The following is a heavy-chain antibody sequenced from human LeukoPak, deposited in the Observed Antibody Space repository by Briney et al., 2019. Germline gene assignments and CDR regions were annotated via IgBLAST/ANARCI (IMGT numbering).Heavy chain of an antibody. CDR1: GGSISSSSYY. J-gene: IGHJ6*03. Sequence: SETLSLTCTVSGGSISSSSYYWGWIRQPPGKGLEWIGEINHSGSTNYNPSLKSRVTISVDTSKNQFSLKLSSVTAADTAVYYCARTSGYDSSGYPMPYYMDVWGKGTTVTVSS. CDR3: ARTSGYDSSGYPMPYYMDV. CDR2: INHSGST. D-gene: IGHD3-22*01. V-gene: IGHV4-39*07.